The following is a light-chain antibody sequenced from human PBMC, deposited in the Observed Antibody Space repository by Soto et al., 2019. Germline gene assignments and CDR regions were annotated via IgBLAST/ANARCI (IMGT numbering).Light chain of an antibody. CDR3: QSYDSSLSGYV. J-gene: IGLJ1*01. CDR2: GNS. Sequence: QSALEQPPSVSGAPGRRVTISCPGSSSNIGAGYDVHWYQQLPGTAPKLLIYGNSNRPSGVPDRFSGSKSGTSASLAITGLQAEDEADYYCQSYDSSLSGYVFGTGTKVTVL. V-gene: IGLV1-40*01. CDR1: SSNIGAGYD.